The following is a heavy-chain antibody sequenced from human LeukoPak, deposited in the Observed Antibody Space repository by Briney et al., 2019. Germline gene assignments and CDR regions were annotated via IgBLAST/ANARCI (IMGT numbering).Heavy chain of an antibody. CDR2: IYYSGST. D-gene: IGHD3-10*01. J-gene: IGHJ4*02. CDR3: ARDLGYGSGFDY. Sequence: SETLSLTCTVSGGSISSYYWSWIRQHPGKGLEWIGYIYYSGSTYYNPSLKSRVTISVDTSKNQFSLKLSSVTAADTAVYYCARDLGYGSGFDYWGQGTLVTVSS. CDR1: GGSISSYY. V-gene: IGHV4-59*06.